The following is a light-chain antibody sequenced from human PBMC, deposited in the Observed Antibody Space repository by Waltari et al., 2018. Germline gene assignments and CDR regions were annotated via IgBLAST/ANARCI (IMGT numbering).Light chain of an antibody. CDR1: GEYSAYA. V-gene: IGLV4-69*01. J-gene: IGLJ3*02. CDR2: VNSDGSH. Sequence: LVLTQSPSASASLGASAKPTCSLPGEYSAYALAWLQQQPLKGPRYLMTVNSDGSHKKGYGISERFSGSSSDVDRYLIISRLQSDDEADYFCQTWGTGIQVFGSGTKLTVL. CDR3: QTWGTGIQV.